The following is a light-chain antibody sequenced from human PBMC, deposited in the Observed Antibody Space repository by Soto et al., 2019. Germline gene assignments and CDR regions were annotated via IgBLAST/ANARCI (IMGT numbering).Light chain of an antibody. CDR1: NVGSRT. Sequence: SYELTQPPSVSVAPGQTARITCGGSNVGSRTVHWFQQKPGQAPVLVVYDDSDRPSGTPERFSGSNSGNTATLTISRVEAGDEADYYCQVWDSSSDHAVFRGGTQLTVL. CDR2: DDS. V-gene: IGLV3-21*02. CDR3: QVWDSSSDHAV. J-gene: IGLJ7*01.